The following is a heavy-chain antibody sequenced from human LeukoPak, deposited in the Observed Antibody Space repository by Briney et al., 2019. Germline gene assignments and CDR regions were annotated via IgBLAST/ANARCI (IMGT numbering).Heavy chain of an antibody. D-gene: IGHD3-10*01. J-gene: IGHJ4*02. V-gene: IGHV3-11*04. CDR1: KSTFSDYY. CDR2: ISSISSTM. Sequence: GGSLRLSCAASKSTFSDYYMSWIRQAPGKGLEWVSYISSISSTMYYADSVKGRFTISRDNAKNSLYLQMNSLRAEDTAIYYCARCGDGLPCDFDYWGQGTLVTVSS. CDR3: ARCGDGLPCDFDY.